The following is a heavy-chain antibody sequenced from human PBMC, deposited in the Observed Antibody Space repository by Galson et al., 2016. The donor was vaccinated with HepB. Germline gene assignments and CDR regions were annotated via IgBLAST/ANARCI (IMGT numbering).Heavy chain of an antibody. D-gene: IGHD3-22*01. J-gene: IGHJ2*01. CDR2: IYRSGST. V-gene: IGHV4-4*02. CDR3: ARAGNDFHYYYGMDV. Sequence: SETLSLTCAVSGGSINSGNWWTWVRQPPGKGLEWIGEIYRSGSTNYNPSLKSRVTISIDKSKTQFSLKVNSLTAADTAVYYCARAGNDFHYYYGMDVWGRGTLVTVSS. CDR1: GGSINSGNW.